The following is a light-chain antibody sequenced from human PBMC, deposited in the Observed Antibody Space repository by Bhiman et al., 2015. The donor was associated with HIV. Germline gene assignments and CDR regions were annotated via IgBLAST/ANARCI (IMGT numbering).Light chain of an antibody. CDR2: YNS. V-gene: IGLV3-21*04. CDR3: GTWDSSLSAGV. Sequence: SYVLTQAPSVSVAPGKTARIACGGSDIGTKNVQWFQQKPGQAPILVIYYNSDRASGIPDRFSGSKSGTSATLGITGLQTGDEADYYCGTWDSSLSAGVFGTGTKVTVL. J-gene: IGLJ1*01. CDR1: DIGTKN.